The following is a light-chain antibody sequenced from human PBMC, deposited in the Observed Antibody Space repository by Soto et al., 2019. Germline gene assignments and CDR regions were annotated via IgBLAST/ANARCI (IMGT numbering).Light chain of an antibody. CDR1: QSVSSN. CDR3: QQYNNWPPAWT. CDR2: GAS. Sequence: EIVMTPSPSTRSMSPWDRATLSCRASQSVSSNLALYQQRPGQAPRLLIYGASTRATGIPARFSGSGSGTEFTLTISSLQSEDFAVYYCQQYNNWPPAWTFGQGTKVDIK. V-gene: IGKV3-15*01. J-gene: IGKJ1*01.